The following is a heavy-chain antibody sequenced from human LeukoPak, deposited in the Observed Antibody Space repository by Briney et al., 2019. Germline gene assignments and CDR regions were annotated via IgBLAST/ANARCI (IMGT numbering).Heavy chain of an antibody. D-gene: IGHD1-20*01. CDR2: IYYSGST. J-gene: IGHJ6*02. V-gene: IGHV4-30-4*01. CDR1: GGSISSGDYY. CDR3: ARDVTDRYYGMDA. Sequence: SETLSLTCTVSGGSISSGDYYWSWIRQPPGKGLEWIGYIYYSGSTYYNPSLKSRVTISVDTSKNQFSLKLSSVTAADTAVYYCARDVTDRYYGMDAWGQGTTVTVSS.